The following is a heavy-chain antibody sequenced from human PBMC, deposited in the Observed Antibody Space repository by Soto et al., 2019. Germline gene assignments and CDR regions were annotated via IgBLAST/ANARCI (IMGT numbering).Heavy chain of an antibody. CDR3: ARTTVTTFKGWFDP. CDR1: GGTFSSYA. J-gene: IGHJ5*02. V-gene: IGHV1-69*01. CDR2: IIPIFGTA. D-gene: IGHD4-17*01. Sequence: QVQLVQSGAEVKKPGSSVKVSCKASGGTFSSYAISWVQQAPGQGLEWMGGIIPIFGTANYAQKFQGRVTITADESTSTAYMELSSLRSEDTAVYFCARTTVTTFKGWFDPWGQGTLVTVSS.